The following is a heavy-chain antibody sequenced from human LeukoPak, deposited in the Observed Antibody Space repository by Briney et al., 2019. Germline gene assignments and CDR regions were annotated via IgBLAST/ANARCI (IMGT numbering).Heavy chain of an antibody. CDR2: IRSKIYGGTT. CDR3: TRVFYPSSGCID. CDR1: GFTFGDFA. D-gene: IGHD6-19*01. Sequence: PGGSLRLSCTASGFTFGDFAMSWFRRAPGKGLEWVGFIRSKIYGGTTEYAASVKGRFTISRDDSKNIAYLQMNSLKTEDTAVYYCTRVFYPSSGCIDWGQGTLVTVSS. V-gene: IGHV3-49*03. J-gene: IGHJ4*02.